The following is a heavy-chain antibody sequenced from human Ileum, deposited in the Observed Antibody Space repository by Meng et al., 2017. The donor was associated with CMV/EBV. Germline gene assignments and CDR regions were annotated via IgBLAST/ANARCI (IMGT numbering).Heavy chain of an antibody. J-gene: IGHJ4*02. Sequence: GESLKISCAASGFTFSSYAMHWVRQAPGKGLEWVAVISYDGSNKYYADSVKGRFTISRDNSKNTLYLQMNSLRAEDTAVYYGARPRDGYIPFDLWGQGTLVTVSS. CDR2: ISYDGSNK. CDR1: GFTFSSYA. CDR3: ARPRDGYIPFDL. V-gene: IGHV3-30-3*01. D-gene: IGHD5-18*01.